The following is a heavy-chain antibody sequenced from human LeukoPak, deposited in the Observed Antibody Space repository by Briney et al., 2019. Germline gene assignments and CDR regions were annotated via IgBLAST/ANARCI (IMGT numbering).Heavy chain of an antibody. CDR2: ISSSGSTI. Sequence: PGGSLRLSCAASGFTFSSYEMNWVRQAPGQGLEWVSYISSSGSTIYYADSVKGRFTISRDNAKNTLYMQMNSLRAEDTAVYYCARGTSGMPIEDWGQGTLVTVSS. D-gene: IGHD1-1*01. V-gene: IGHV3-48*03. J-gene: IGHJ4*02. CDR1: GFTFSSYE. CDR3: ARGTSGMPIED.